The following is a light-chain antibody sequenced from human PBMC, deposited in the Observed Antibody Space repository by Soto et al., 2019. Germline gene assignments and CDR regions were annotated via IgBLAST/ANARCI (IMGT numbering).Light chain of an antibody. CDR1: SSDVGGFNY. Sequence: QSLLTQPASVSGSPGQSITISCTGTSSDVGGFNYVSWYQHHPGKAPKLIIYEVSYRPSGVSNRFSGSKSGNTASLTISGLQAEDEADFYCSSYTTNNTHVFGTGTKVTVL. CDR2: EVS. CDR3: SSYTTNNTHV. V-gene: IGLV2-14*01. J-gene: IGLJ1*01.